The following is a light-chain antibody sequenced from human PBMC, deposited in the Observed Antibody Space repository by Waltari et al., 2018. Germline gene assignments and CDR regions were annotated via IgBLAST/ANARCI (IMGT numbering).Light chain of an antibody. Sequence: DIQVTQSPSTLSASVGDRVTITCRASQSIVVWLAWYQQKPGKAPRPLIYTASYLESGVPSRFSGSGSGTEFTLTISSLQADDFATYYCLQYNSYPWTFGQGTKVEIK. J-gene: IGKJ1*01. CDR3: LQYNSYPWT. CDR1: QSIVVW. CDR2: TAS. V-gene: IGKV1-5*03.